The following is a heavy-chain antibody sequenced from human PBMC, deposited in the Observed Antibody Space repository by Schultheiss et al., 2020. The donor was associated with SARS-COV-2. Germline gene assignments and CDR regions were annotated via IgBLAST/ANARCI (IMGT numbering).Heavy chain of an antibody. CDR1: GGSISSYY. CDR2: IYYSGST. Sequence: SETLSLTCTVSGGSISSYYWSWIRQPPGKGLEWIGYIYYSGSTNYNPSLKSRVTISVDTSKNQFSLKLSSVTAADTAVYYCARRDGYKNGLDYWGQGTLVTVSS. D-gene: IGHD5-24*01. V-gene: IGHV4-59*08. CDR3: ARRDGYKNGLDY. J-gene: IGHJ4*02.